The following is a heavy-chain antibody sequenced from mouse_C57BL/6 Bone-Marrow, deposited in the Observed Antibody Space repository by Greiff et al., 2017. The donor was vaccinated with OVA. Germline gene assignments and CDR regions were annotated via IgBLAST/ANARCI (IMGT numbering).Heavy chain of an antibody. V-gene: IGHV1-55*01. CDR2: IYPGSGST. CDR1: GYTFTSYW. J-gene: IGHJ4*01. Sequence: VKLQQPGAELVKPGASVKMSCKASGYTFTSYWITWVKQRPGQGLEWIGDIYPGSGSTNYNEKFKSKATLTVDTSSSTAYMQLSSLTSEDSAVYYCARVLYYGSSHYYAMDYWGQGTSVTVSS. CDR3: ARVLYYGSSHYYAMDY. D-gene: IGHD1-1*01.